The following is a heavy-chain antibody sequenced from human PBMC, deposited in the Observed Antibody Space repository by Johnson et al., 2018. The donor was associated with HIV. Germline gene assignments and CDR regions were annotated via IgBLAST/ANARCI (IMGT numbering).Heavy chain of an antibody. Sequence: VQLVESGGGLVQPGGSLRLSCAASGFTFSSYAMHWVRQAPGKGLEYVSGISSNGGSTYYANSVKGRFTISRDNSKNTLYLQMNSLRAEDTAVYYCARDRPPGATLSDAFDIWGQGTMVTVSS. J-gene: IGHJ3*02. CDR1: GFTFSSYA. CDR3: ARDRPPGATLSDAFDI. V-gene: IGHV3-64*01. D-gene: IGHD1-26*01. CDR2: ISSNGGST.